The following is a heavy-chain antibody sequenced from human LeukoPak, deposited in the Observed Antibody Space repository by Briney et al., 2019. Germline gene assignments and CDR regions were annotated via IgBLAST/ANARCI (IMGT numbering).Heavy chain of an antibody. V-gene: IGHV4-39*01. CDR1: GGSISSSIYF. CDR2: IHYSGST. CDR3: ARQLYASGTYYAPMDV. Sequence: SETLSLTCTVSGGSISSSIYFWGWIRQPPGKGLEWIGSIHYSGSTYHDPSLKSRVAISIDTSKNQFSLKLSSVTAADTAVYYCARQLYASGTYYAPMDVWGKGTTVTISS. J-gene: IGHJ6*03. D-gene: IGHD3-10*01.